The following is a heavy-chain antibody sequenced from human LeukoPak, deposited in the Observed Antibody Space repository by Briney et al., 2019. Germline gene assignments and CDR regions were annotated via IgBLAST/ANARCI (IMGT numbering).Heavy chain of an antibody. CDR1: GFTFDDYG. Sequence: PGGSLRLSCAASGFTFDDYGMSWVRQAPGKGLEWVSGINWNGGSTGYADSVKGRFTISRDNAKNSLYLQMDSLKAEDTAMYYCARPARSGIYYPDAFENWGQGTMVTVSS. V-gene: IGHV3-20*04. CDR2: INWNGGST. CDR3: ARPARSGIYYPDAFEN. D-gene: IGHD3-10*01. J-gene: IGHJ3*02.